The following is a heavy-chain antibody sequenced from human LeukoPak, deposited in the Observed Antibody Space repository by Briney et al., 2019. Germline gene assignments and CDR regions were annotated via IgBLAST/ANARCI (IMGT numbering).Heavy chain of an antibody. V-gene: IGHV3-33*01. CDR2: IWFDGSKK. Sequence: GGSLRLSCAASGFIFSSYGMHWVRQAPGKGLKWVAVIWFDGSKKYYADSVKGRITISRDDSKNTLYLQMNSLRAEDTAVYYCARDGCGGDCYLADYWGQGTLVTVSS. CDR3: ARDGCGGDCYLADY. D-gene: IGHD2-21*02. CDR1: GFIFSSYG. J-gene: IGHJ4*02.